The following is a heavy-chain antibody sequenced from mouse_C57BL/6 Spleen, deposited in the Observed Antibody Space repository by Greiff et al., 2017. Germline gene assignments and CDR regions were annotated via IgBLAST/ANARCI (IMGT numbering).Heavy chain of an antibody. D-gene: IGHD2-4*01. CDR3: AIYDYDDGYAMDY. Sequence: VQLQQSGAELVRPGTSVKMSCKASGYTFTNYWIGWAKQRPGHGLEWIGDIYPGGGYTTYNEKFKGKATLTADKSSSTAYMQFSSLTSEDSAIYYCAIYDYDDGYAMDYWGQGTSVTVSS. J-gene: IGHJ4*01. V-gene: IGHV1-63*01. CDR1: GYTFTNYW. CDR2: IYPGGGYT.